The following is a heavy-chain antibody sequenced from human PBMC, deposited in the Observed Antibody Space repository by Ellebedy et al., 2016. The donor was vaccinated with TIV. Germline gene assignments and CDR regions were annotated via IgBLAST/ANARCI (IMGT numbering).Heavy chain of an antibody. CDR2: ISSSSSYT. CDR1: GFTFSDYY. V-gene: IGHV3-11*06. Sequence: GESLKISCAASGFTFSDYYMSWIRQAPGKGLEWVSYISSSSSYTNYADSVKGRFSISRDNAKNSLYVQMNSLRPEDTAVYYCARDQWLGRAYYFDYWGQGTLLTVSS. J-gene: IGHJ4*02. CDR3: ARDQWLGRAYYFDY. D-gene: IGHD6-19*01.